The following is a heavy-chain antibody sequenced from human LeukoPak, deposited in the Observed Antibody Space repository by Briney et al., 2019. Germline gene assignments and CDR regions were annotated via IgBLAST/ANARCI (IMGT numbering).Heavy chain of an antibody. D-gene: IGHD5-18*01. Sequence: SETLSLTCTVSGGSVSSSYWSWIRQPPRKGLEYVGWIYYSGSTNYNPPLKSRVTISVDTPKNQFSLKLCSVTAADTAVYYCVRDGGVDMGYSYGSFGAFDIWGQRTKVTVS. J-gene: IGHJ3*02. CDR3: VRDGGVDMGYSYGSFGAFDI. CDR1: GGSVSSSY. CDR2: IYYSGST. V-gene: IGHV4-59*02.